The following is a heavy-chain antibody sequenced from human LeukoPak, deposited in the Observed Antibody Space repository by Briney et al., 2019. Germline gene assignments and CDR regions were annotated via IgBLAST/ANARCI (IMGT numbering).Heavy chain of an antibody. CDR3: AGQDYSRYFDD. D-gene: IGHD2-21*01. CDR1: GGSISSSSYY. CDR2: IYYSPST. Sequence: PSETLSLTCTVSGGSISSSSYYWGWIRQPPGKGLEWNRSIYYSPSTYYNPSLKSRVTISVDTSQYQFSLKLSSVTAAVTAVYYCAGQDYSRYFDDWGQGTLVTVSS. V-gene: IGHV4-39*01. J-gene: IGHJ4*02.